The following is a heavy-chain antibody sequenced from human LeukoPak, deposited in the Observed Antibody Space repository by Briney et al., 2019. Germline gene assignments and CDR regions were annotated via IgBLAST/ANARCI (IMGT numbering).Heavy chain of an antibody. Sequence: SETLSLTCTVSGGSISSYYWSWIRQPPGKGLEWIGYIYYSGSTNYNPSLKSRVTISVDTSKNQFPLKLGSVTAADTAVYYCAVVFYYDILTGHYPPDYWGQGNQVTVSS. V-gene: IGHV4-59*12. CDR3: AVVFYYDILTGHYPPDY. J-gene: IGHJ4*02. CDR2: IYYSGST. D-gene: IGHD3-9*01. CDR1: GGSISSYY.